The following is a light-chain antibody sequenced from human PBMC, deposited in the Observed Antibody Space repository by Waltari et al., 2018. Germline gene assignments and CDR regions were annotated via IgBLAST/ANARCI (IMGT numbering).Light chain of an antibody. CDR2: EKN. Sequence: QSVLTQPPSVSAAPGQKVTISCSGSSSNIGNNYVSLYQQLPGQAPKLLFNEKNERPSGIPDRFSGSKSGTSATLGITGLQTGDEADYYCGTWDGSLSAGVFGGGTKLTVL. V-gene: IGLV1-51*02. J-gene: IGLJ3*02. CDR3: GTWDGSLSAGV. CDR1: SSNIGNNY.